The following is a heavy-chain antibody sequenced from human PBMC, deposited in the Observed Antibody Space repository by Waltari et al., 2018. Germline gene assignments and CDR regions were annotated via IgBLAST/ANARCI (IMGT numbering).Heavy chain of an antibody. Sequence: QVQLVQSGAEVKKPGASVKVSFKASGYTFTGYYMHWVRPAAGQGLEWMGRINPNSGGTNYAQKFQGRVTMTRDTSISTAYMELSRLRSDDTAVYYCARIATVTTSGSYWYFDLWGRGTLVTVSS. CDR3: ARIATVTTSGSYWYFDL. J-gene: IGHJ2*01. V-gene: IGHV1-2*06. CDR1: GYTFTGYY. D-gene: IGHD4-17*01. CDR2: INPNSGGT.